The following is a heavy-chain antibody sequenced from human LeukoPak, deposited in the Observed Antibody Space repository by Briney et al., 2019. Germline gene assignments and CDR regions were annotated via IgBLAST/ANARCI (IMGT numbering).Heavy chain of an antibody. D-gene: IGHD4-17*01. CDR2: MNPNSGNT. Sequence: ASVKVSCKASGYTFTSYDINWVRQATGQGLEWMGWMNPNSGNTGYAQKFQGRVTITRNTSISTAYMELSRLRSDDTAVYYCARDFTVTTPLDYWGQGTLVTVSS. CDR1: GYTFTSYD. V-gene: IGHV1-8*03. CDR3: ARDFTVTTPLDY. J-gene: IGHJ4*02.